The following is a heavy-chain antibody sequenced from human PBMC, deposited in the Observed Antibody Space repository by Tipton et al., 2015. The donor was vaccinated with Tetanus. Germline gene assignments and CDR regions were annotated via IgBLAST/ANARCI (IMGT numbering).Heavy chain of an antibody. V-gene: IGHV3-7*04. CDR1: GFTFSRSW. J-gene: IGHJ4*02. CDR3: ARGMAEASNCGGDCYSDY. CDR2: IKPDGGEK. D-gene: IGHD2-21*02. Sequence: SLRLSCAASGFTFSRSWMTWVRQTPGKGLEWVANIKPDGGEKYYVDSVKGRFTISRDNAKNSLYLQMISLRAEDTAVYSCARGMAEASNCGGDCYSDYWGQGPLVTVSS.